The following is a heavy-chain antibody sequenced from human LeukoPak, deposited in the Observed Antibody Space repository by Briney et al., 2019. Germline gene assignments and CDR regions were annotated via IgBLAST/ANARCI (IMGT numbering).Heavy chain of an antibody. V-gene: IGHV3-23*01. J-gene: IGHJ4*02. CDR1: GFSVSSNY. D-gene: IGHD5-24*01. CDR3: AKDDAWLQFGD. CDR2: ISPNGVIT. Sequence: GGSLRLSCAASGFSVSSNYMTWVRQAPGKGLEWVSGISPNGVITYYADSVKGRFTISRDNSKGTVCLQMNSLRPEDTAVYYCAKDDAWLQFGDWGRGTLVTVSS.